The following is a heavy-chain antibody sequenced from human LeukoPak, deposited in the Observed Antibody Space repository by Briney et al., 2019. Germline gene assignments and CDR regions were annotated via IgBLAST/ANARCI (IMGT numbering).Heavy chain of an antibody. CDR3: AREAYSSAYYFAS. V-gene: IGHV7-4-1*02. CDR1: GYTFTSYA. D-gene: IGHD5-18*01. J-gene: IGHJ4*02. CDR2: INTNTGNP. Sequence: ASVKVSCKASGYTFTSYAMNWVRQAPGQGLEWMGWINTNTGNPSYARGFTGRFVFSLDTSVSTAYLQISSLKAEANAVYYCAREAYSSAYYFASWGQGTLVTVSS.